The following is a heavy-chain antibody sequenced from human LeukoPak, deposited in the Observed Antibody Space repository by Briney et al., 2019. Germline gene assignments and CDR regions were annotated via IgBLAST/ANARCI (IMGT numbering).Heavy chain of an antibody. J-gene: IGHJ3*02. Sequence: PSETLSLTCSISGGSINSYYWNWIRQPPGKGLEWIGYIFYSGITKYSPSLSGRVTMSVDTSKNQFSLTLSSVTAADTAVYFCARDKGTIVDRTGIYAFDIWGRGRLVTVSS. CDR2: IFYSGIT. D-gene: IGHD1-26*01. CDR3: ARDKGTIVDRTGIYAFDI. V-gene: IGHV4-59*01. CDR1: GGSINSYY.